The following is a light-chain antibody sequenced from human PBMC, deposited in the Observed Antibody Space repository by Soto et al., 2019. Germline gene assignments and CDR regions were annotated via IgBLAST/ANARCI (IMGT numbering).Light chain of an antibody. V-gene: IGKV1-17*01. J-gene: IGKJ2*03. Sequence: IQMTQSPSSLSASVGDTVSVTCRASQYIGSYLNWFQQKPGQAPQRLISVTSNLESGVPPRFSGSGSGTEFTLTISSLQPEDSATYYCLQHKTYPYSFGQGTKVDIK. CDR2: VTS. CDR1: QYIGSY. CDR3: LQHKTYPYS.